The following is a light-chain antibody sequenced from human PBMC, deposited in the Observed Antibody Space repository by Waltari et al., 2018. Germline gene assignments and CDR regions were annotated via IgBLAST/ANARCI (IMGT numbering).Light chain of an antibody. V-gene: IGKV1-12*01. Sequence: DIQMTQSPSSLSASIGDRVTITCQASQGISNWLAWYQQTPGKAPKLLIYASSALQTGVPSRFSGSVSGTHFTLTISSLQPEDFGTYHGHQHISFPFTFGPGTKLDI. CDR2: ASS. J-gene: IGKJ3*01. CDR1: QGISNW. CDR3: HQHISFPFT.